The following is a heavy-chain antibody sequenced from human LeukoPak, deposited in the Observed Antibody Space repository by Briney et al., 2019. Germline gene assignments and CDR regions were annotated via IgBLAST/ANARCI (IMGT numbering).Heavy chain of an antibody. CDR2: IYYSGST. J-gene: IGHJ4*02. D-gene: IGHD6-19*01. CDR3: ASRIAVAYDY. V-gene: IGHV4-39*07. CDR1: GGSISSSSYY. Sequence: SETLSLTCTVSGGSISSSSYYWGWIRQPPGKGLEWIGNIYYSGSTYYNPSLKSRVTISVDTSKNQFSLKLSSVTAADTAVYYCASRIAVAYDYWGQGTLVTVSS.